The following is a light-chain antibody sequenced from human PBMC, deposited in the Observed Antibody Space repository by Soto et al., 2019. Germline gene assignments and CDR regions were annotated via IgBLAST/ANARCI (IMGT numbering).Light chain of an antibody. CDR3: HQYGRYPCT. V-gene: IGKV3-20*01. CDR1: QSVGTW. Sequence: SRRIMTKSPGIRSALSGRASQSVGTWLAWYQLKPGQAPRLLISGASSRATGIPDRFSGSGSGTDFTLTISRLEPEDFAAYYCHQYGRYPCTFGQGSKVDIK. J-gene: IGKJ1*01. CDR2: GAS.